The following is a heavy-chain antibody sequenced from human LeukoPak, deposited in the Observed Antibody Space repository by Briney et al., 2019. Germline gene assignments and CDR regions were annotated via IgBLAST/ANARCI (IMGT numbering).Heavy chain of an antibody. CDR3: ARGPTLGLDI. J-gene: IGHJ3*02. CDR1: GYTFTAYY. CDR2: INPNSGDT. Sequence: ASVKVSCRASGYTFTAYYIHWVRQAPGQGLEWMGWINPNSGDTTLLQRFQGRVTMTRDTSIITAYMELSSLTSDDTGMYYCARGPTLGLDIRGQGTMVTVSS. V-gene: IGHV1-2*02.